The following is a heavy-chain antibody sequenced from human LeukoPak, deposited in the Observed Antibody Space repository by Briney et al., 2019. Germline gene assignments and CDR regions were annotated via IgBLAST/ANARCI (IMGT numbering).Heavy chain of an antibody. D-gene: IGHD2-8*01. V-gene: IGHV4-59*08. CDR2: IHYSGST. J-gene: IGHJ4*02. CDR1: GGSISGWY. CDR3: ARQAHCTSDLCYPFDY. Sequence: KPSETLSLTCTVSGGSISGWYWSWIRQPPGKGLEWIGYIHYSGSTNYNPSLKSRVTISADTTKNQFSLKLTSVTAADTAVYYCARQAHCTSDLCYPFDYWGQGTLVTVSS.